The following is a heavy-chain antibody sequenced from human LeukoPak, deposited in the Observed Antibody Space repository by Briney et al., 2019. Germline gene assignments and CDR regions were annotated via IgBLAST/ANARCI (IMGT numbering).Heavy chain of an antibody. D-gene: IGHD1-1*01. CDR2: ISDNGGDT. V-gene: IGHV3-23*01. CDR3: GKDWKLDY. CDR1: GFTFNNYA. J-gene: IGHJ4*02. Sequence: PGGSLRLSCAASGFTFNNYAMSWVRQAPGKGLEWVSAISDNGGDTKYADSVKGQFTISRDNSKNTLYLQMNSLRVEDTAIYYCGKDWKLDYWGQGTLVTVSS.